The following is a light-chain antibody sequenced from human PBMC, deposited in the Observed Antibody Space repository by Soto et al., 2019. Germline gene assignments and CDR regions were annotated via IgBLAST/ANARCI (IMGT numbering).Light chain of an antibody. Sequence: EVMMTQSPATLSVSPGERAPLSCRASQSISSYLAWYQQKPGQAPRLLIYDTSDRATGIPARFSGSGSGTDFTLTISSLEPEDFAVFYCQQRSIWPWTFGQGTKVDIK. V-gene: IGKV3-11*01. CDR3: QQRSIWPWT. J-gene: IGKJ1*01. CDR1: QSISSY. CDR2: DTS.